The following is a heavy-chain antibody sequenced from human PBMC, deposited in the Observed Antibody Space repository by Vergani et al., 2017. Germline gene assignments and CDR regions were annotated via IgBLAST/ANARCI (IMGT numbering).Heavy chain of an antibody. D-gene: IGHD5-12*01. J-gene: IGHJ4*02. CDR3: ARDRVVATITYYFDY. V-gene: IGHV3-48*02. Sequence: EVQLVESGGGLVQPGGSLRLSCAASGFTFRSYTMNWVRQAPGKGMEWVSYISSSGGITHYADSVKGLFTTSRDHGKSSLYLQMKRLREEDTAVYYCARDRVVATITYYFDYWGQGTLVTVSS. CDR1: GFTFRSYT. CDR2: ISSSGGIT.